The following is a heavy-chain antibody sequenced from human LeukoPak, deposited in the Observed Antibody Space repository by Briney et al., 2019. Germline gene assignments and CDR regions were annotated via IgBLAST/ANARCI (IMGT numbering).Heavy chain of an antibody. CDR2: IRSKAYGGTT. D-gene: IGHD4-11*01. CDR1: GFTFGDYA. V-gene: IGHV3-49*03. J-gene: IGHJ6*03. Sequence: GGSLRLSCTASGFTFGDYAMSWFRQAPGKGLEWVGFIRSKAYGGTTEYAASVKGRFTISRDDSKSIAYLQMNSLKTEDTAVYYCTRPIPGLHDYYYYMDVWGKGTTVTVSS. CDR3: TRPIPGLHDYYYYMDV.